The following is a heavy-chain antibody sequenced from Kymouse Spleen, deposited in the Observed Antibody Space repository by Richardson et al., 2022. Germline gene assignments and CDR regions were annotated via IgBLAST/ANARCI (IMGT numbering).Heavy chain of an antibody. D-gene: IGHD3-10*01. CDR2: INHSGST. Sequence: QVQLQQWGAGLLKPSETLSLTCAVYGGSFSGYYWSWIRQPPGKGLEWIGEINHSGSTNYNPSLKSRVTISVDTSKNQFSLKLSSVTAADTAVYYCARGGLLWFGEFFYWGQGTLVTVSS. V-gene: IGHV4-34*01. J-gene: IGHJ4*02. CDR1: GGSFSGYY. CDR3: ARGGLLWFGEFFY.